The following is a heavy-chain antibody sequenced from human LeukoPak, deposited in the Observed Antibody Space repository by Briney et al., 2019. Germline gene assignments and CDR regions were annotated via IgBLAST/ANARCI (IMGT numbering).Heavy chain of an antibody. CDR1: GGSFSGYY. V-gene: IGHV4-34*01. CDR2: INHSGST. CDR3: AGRYSSLFDY. D-gene: IGHD6-6*01. J-gene: IGHJ4*02. Sequence: KPSETLSLTCAVYGGSFSGYYWSWIRQPPGKGLEWIGEINHSGSTNYNPSLKSRVTISVDTSKNQFSLKLSSVTAADTAVYYCAGRYSSLFDYWGQGTLVTVSS.